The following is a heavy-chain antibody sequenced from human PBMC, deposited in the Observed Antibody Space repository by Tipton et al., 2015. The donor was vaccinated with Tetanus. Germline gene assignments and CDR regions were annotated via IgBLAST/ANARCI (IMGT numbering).Heavy chain of an antibody. D-gene: IGHD3-22*01. CDR3: AKLFRVRARGITMVVVVPPGYFDY. CDR1: GASISNSSSY. J-gene: IGHJ4*02. Sequence: TLSLTCTVSGASISNSSSYPGWIRQSPGKGLEWIGNIYFSGSTYYNPSLKSRVTISVDTPKNQFSLRLNSVTAADTAVYYCAKLFRVRARGITMVVVVPPGYFDYWGQGTLVTVSS. V-gene: IGHV4-39*01. CDR2: IYFSGST.